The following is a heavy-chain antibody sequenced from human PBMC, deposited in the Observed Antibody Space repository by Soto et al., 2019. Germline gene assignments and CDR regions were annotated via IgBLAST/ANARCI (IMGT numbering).Heavy chain of an antibody. V-gene: IGHV1-18*04. CDR1: GYTFTSYG. Sequence: ASVKVSCKASGYTFTSYGISWVRQAPGQGLEWMGWISAYNGNTNYAQKLQGRVTMTTDTSTSTAYMELRSLRSDDTAVYYCARVRSTVVLLGNYGMDVWGQRTTVTVSS. D-gene: IGHD2-15*01. J-gene: IGHJ6*02. CDR3: ARVRSTVVLLGNYGMDV. CDR2: ISAYNGNT.